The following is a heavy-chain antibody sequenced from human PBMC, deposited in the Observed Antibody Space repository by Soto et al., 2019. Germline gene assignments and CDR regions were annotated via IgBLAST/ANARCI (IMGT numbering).Heavy chain of an antibody. CDR2: IYYSGST. CDR3: ARRGFMGATTIDY. Sequence: TSETLSLTCTVSGGSISSSNSYWVLIRQAPGKGLEWIGSIYYSGSTYYNPSLKSRVSISVDTSKNQFSLKLSSVTAADTAVYYCARRGFMGATTIDYWGQGTLVTVSS. J-gene: IGHJ4*02. CDR1: GGSISSSNSY. V-gene: IGHV4-39*01. D-gene: IGHD1-26*01.